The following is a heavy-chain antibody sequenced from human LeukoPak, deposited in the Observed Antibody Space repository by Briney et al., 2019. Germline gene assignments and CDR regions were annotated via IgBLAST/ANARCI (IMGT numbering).Heavy chain of an antibody. CDR3: LGYYSGSPN. Sequence: GGSLRLSCAASGFTFSYNWMHWVRQAPGKGLVWVSRISSDGRTTHYADYVKGRFTISRDSAKNTLFLQMNDLRAEDTAVYYCLGYYSGSPNWGQGTLVTVSS. V-gene: IGHV3-74*01. CDR2: ISSDGRTT. D-gene: IGHD3-10*01. J-gene: IGHJ4*02. CDR1: GFTFSYNW.